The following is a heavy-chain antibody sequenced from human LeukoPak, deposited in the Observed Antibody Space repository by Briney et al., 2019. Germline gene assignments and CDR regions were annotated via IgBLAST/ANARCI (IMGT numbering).Heavy chain of an antibody. D-gene: IGHD4-23*01. CDR3: ATVRVRLNSKVEWFDP. V-gene: IGHV3-30*01. J-gene: IGHJ5*02. Sequence: GGSLRLSCAASGFTFSSYAMHWVRQAPGKGLEWVAVISYDGSNKYYADSVKGRFTISRDNSKNTLYLQMNSLRAEDTAVYYCATVRVRLNSKVEWFDPWGQGTLVTVSS. CDR1: GFTFSSYA. CDR2: ISYDGSNK.